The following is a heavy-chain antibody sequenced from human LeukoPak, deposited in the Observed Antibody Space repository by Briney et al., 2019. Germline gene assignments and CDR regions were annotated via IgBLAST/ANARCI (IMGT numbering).Heavy chain of an antibody. J-gene: IGHJ3*02. Sequence: GEALNISFKGAVYSFTSYLMGWVRQMPVKGLDGMVIIYPVASDTRYSPSFQGQVTISADKSISTAYLQWSSLKASDTAMYYCARQRKTVTTEAFDIWGQGTMVTVSS. D-gene: IGHD4-17*01. CDR1: VYSFTSYL. V-gene: IGHV5-51*01. CDR2: IYPVASDT. CDR3: ARQRKTVTTEAFDI.